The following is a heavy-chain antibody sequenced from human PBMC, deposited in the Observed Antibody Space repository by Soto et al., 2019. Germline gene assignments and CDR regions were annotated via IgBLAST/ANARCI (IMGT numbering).Heavy chain of an antibody. J-gene: IGHJ4*02. CDR3: VHRQYSSYFDY. D-gene: IGHD2-15*01. CDR2: IYWDDDK. CDR1: GFSFSSVGVG. Sequence: SVPTLVNPTQTLTLTCNYSGFSFSSVGVGVGWIRQPPGKALEWLALIYWDDDKKYGPSLENRLTVTRDTSKNQVVLTMINMDPVDTATYYCVHRQYSSYFDYWGQGTRVTVSS. V-gene: IGHV2-5*05.